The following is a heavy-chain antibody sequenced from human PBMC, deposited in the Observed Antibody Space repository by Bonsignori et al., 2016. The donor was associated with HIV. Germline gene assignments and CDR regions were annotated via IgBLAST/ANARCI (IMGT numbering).Heavy chain of an antibody. CDR1: GGSISNSHYY. Sequence: SETLSLTCTVSGGSISNSHYYWGWIRQSPGKGLEWIGYIYYSGTAYYNPSLKSRATISVDTSRNQFSLKLNSVTAADTAVYYCARDQGGGSGSYYRAVDYWGQGTLVTVSS. V-gene: IGHV4-39*07. J-gene: IGHJ4*02. CDR3: ARDQGGGSGSYYRAVDY. D-gene: IGHD3-10*01. CDR2: IYYSGTA.